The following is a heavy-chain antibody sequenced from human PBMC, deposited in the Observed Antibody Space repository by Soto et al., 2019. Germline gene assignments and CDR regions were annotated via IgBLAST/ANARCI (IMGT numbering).Heavy chain of an antibody. V-gene: IGHV3-21*01. CDR1: GFTFSSYS. CDR2: ISSSSSYI. Sequence: EVQLVESGGGLVKPGGSLRLSCAASGFTFSSYSMNWVRQAPGKGLEWVSSISSSSSYIYYADSVKGRFTISRDNAKNSLYLQMNSLRAEDTAVYYCARGGVEVPAADDFDYWGQGTLVTVSS. J-gene: IGHJ4*02. D-gene: IGHD2-2*01. CDR3: ARGGVEVPAADDFDY.